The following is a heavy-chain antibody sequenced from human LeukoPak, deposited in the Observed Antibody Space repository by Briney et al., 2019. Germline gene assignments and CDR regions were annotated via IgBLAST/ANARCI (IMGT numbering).Heavy chain of an antibody. CDR3: ARDDPRLTGTTDY. Sequence: ASVKVSCKASGYTFTSYDINWVRQATGQGLEWMGWMNPNSGNTGYAQKLQGRVTMTTDTSTSTAYMELRSLRSDDTAVYYCARDDPRLTGTTDYWGQGTLVTVSS. V-gene: IGHV1-8*01. CDR2: MNPNSGNT. J-gene: IGHJ4*02. CDR1: GYTFTSYD. D-gene: IGHD1-7*01.